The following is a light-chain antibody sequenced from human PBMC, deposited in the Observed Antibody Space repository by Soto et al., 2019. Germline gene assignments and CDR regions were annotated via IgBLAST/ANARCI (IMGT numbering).Light chain of an antibody. J-gene: IGKJ3*01. V-gene: IGKV3-20*01. CDR3: QLYGTSPPFT. Sequence: EVVLTQSPGTLSLSLGERATLSCRASQSVSSNYLGWYQQKPGQAPRLLIYAASSRATGIPDRFSGTGSGIDFTLTITRLEPEDFAVYFCQLYGTSPPFTFGPGTKVDIK. CDR1: QSVSSNY. CDR2: AAS.